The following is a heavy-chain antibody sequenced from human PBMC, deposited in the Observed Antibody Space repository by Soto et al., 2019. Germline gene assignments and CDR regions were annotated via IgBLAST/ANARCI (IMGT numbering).Heavy chain of an antibody. CDR2: IYYSGST. J-gene: IGHJ4*02. D-gene: IGHD7-27*01. CDR1: GGSISSGGYY. Sequence: QVQLQESGPGLVKPSQTLSLTCTVSGGSISSGGYYWSWIRQHPGKGLEWIGYIYYSGSTYYNPSRKSRVTISVDTSKNQFSLKLSSVTAADTAVYYCERDGEGDGYFDYWGQGTLVTVSS. CDR3: ERDGEGDGYFDY. V-gene: IGHV4-31*03.